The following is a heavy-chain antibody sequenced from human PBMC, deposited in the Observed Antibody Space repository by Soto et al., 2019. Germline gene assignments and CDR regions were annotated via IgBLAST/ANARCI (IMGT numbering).Heavy chain of an antibody. D-gene: IGHD5-18*01. CDR3: AREVDTAMGSWFDP. CDR1: GGSISSGGYY. J-gene: IGHJ5*02. Sequence: KPSETLSLTCTVSGGSISSGGYYWSWIRQHPGKGLEWIGYIYYSGSTYYNPSLKSRVTISVDTFKNQFSLKLSSVTAADTAVYYCAREVDTAMGSWFDPWGQGTLVTVSS. V-gene: IGHV4-31*03. CDR2: IYYSGST.